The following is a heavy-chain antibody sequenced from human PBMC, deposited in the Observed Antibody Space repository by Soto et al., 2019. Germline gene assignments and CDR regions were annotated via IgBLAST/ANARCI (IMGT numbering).Heavy chain of an antibody. CDR2: ISSSSSYI. V-gene: IGHV3-21*01. J-gene: IGHJ6*02. CDR1: GFTFSSYS. CDR3: AKDSSSWYGVYYYYYGMDV. D-gene: IGHD6-13*01. Sequence: GSLRLSCAASGFTFSSYSMNWVRQAPGKGLEWVSSISSSSSYIYYADSVKGRFTIPRDNAKNSLYLQMNSLRAEDSAVYYCAKDSSSWYGVYYYYYGMDVWGQGTTVTVSS.